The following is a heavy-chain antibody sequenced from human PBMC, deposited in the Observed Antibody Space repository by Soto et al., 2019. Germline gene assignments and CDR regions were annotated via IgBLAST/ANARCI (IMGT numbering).Heavy chain of an antibody. CDR2: ISGSGGST. Sequence: EVQLLESGGGLVQPGGSLRLSCAASGFTFSSYAMSWVRQAPGKGLEWVSAISGSGGSTYYADSVKGRFTISRDNSKNTLYLQMNSLRAEDTAVYYCAKEQAYCTSFQYYYYYYYMDVWGQGTTVTVSS. V-gene: IGHV3-23*01. CDR1: GFTFSSYA. CDR3: AKEQAYCTSFQYYYYYYYMDV. J-gene: IGHJ6*03. D-gene: IGHD2-2*01.